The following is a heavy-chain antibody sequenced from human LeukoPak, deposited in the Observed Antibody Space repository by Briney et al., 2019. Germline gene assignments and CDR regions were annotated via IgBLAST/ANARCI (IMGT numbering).Heavy chain of an antibody. J-gene: IGHJ6*03. V-gene: IGHV3-30-3*01. CDR3: ARGLGGVTNYMDV. D-gene: IGHD3-16*01. Sequence: LPGGSLRLSCAASGLTFSSYSMHWVRQAPGKGLEWVAVISFDGGNKYYADSVRGRFTISRDNSKNTLYLQMNSLRAEDTAVYYCARGLGGVTNYMDVWGKGTTVTVSS. CDR1: GLTFSSYS. CDR2: ISFDGGNK.